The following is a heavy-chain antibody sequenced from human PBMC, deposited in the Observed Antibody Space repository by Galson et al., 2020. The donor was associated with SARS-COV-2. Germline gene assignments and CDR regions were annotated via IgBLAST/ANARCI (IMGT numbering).Heavy chain of an antibody. CDR3: ARIAGSGGAVYYYYMDV. J-gene: IGHJ6*03. V-gene: IGHV3-21*01. Sequence: GGSLRLSCGVSGFSISTYSMIWVRQIPGKGLEWVSSISGSGSYVYYADSVKGRFTISRDVAKNSVSLHMNSPRADDTAVYFCARIAGSGGAVYYYYMDVWGKGTTVTVSS. D-gene: IGHD3-10*01. CDR2: ISGSGSYV. CDR1: GFSISTYS.